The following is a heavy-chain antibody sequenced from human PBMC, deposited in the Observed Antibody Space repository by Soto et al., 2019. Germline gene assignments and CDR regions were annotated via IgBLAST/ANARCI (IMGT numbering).Heavy chain of an antibody. CDR2: INHSGST. V-gene: IGHV4-34*01. Sequence: QVQLQQWGAGLLKPSETLSLTCAVYGGSFSGYYWSWIRQPPGKGLEWIGEINHSGSTNYNPSLKSRVTISVDTAKNQFSLKLSYVTAADTAVYYCAREEAYCGGDCYSPAGYWGQGTLVTVSS. CDR1: GGSFSGYY. J-gene: IGHJ4*02. CDR3: AREEAYCGGDCYSPAGY. D-gene: IGHD2-21*02.